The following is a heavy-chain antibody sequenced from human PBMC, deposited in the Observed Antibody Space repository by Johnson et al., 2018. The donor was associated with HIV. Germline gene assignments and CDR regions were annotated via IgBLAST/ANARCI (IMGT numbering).Heavy chain of an antibody. CDR1: RFTFSSYA. D-gene: IGHD1-26*01. V-gene: IGHV3-30-3*01. Sequence: QVQLVESGGGVVQPGRSLRLSCAASRFTFSSYAMHWVRQAPGKGLEWVAVISYDGSNKYYADSVKGRFTISRDNSKNTLYLQMNSLRAEDTAVYYCAKDGMGGNYWYAFDIWGQGTMVTVSS. CDR3: AKDGMGGNYWYAFDI. CDR2: ISYDGSNK. J-gene: IGHJ3*02.